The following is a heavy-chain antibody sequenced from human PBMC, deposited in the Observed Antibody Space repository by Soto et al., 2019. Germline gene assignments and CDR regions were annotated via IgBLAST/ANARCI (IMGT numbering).Heavy chain of an antibody. J-gene: IGHJ4*02. CDR1: GGSISSSSYY. V-gene: IGHV4-39*07. CDR3: ALKKRAATAFDS. Sequence: TSETLSLTCTVSGGSISSSSYYWGWIRQPPGKGLEWIGEIHHSGRTNYNPSLKSRVTISADTSKNQLSLKLSSVTAADTAVYYCALKKRAATAFDSWGQGTLVTVSS. D-gene: IGHD1-26*01. CDR2: IHHSGRT.